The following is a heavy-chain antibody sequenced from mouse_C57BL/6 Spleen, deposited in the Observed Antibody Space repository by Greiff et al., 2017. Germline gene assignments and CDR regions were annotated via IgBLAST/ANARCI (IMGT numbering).Heavy chain of an antibody. Sequence: QVQLQQPGAELVKPGASVKLSCKASGYTFTSYWMQWVKQRPGLGLVWIGEIDPSDSYTNYNQKFKGKATLTVDTSSSTAYMQLSSLTSEDSAVYYCARGDGAMDYWGQGTSVTVSS. D-gene: IGHD3-3*01. CDR3: ARGDGAMDY. CDR1: GYTFTSYW. CDR2: IDPSDSYT. J-gene: IGHJ4*01. V-gene: IGHV1-50*01.